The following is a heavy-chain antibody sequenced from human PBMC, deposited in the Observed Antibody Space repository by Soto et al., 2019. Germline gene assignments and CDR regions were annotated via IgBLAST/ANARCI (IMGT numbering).Heavy chain of an antibody. Sequence: SETLSLTCTVSGGSVSSGSYYWSWIRQPPGKGLEWIGYIYYSGSTNYNPSLKSRVTISVDTSKNQFSLKLSSVTAADTDVYYCARDHYYGSGSYLYWGQGTLVTVSS. CDR1: GGSVSSGSYY. CDR3: ARDHYYGSGSYLY. CDR2: IYYSGST. J-gene: IGHJ4*02. D-gene: IGHD3-10*01. V-gene: IGHV4-61*01.